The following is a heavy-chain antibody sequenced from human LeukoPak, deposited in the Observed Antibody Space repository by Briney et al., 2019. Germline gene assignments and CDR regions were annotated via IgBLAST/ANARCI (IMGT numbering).Heavy chain of an antibody. V-gene: IGHV4-31*03. CDR3: ARRKYSGSFFLFDY. CDR2: IYYSGST. J-gene: IGHJ4*03. D-gene: IGHD1-26*01. CDR1: GGSISSGGYY. Sequence: SQTLSLTCTVSGGSISSGGYYWSWIRQHPGKGLEWIGYIYYSGSTYYNPSLKSRVTISVDTSKNQFSLKLSSVTAADTAVYYCARRKYSGSFFLFDYWGQGTTVTVSS.